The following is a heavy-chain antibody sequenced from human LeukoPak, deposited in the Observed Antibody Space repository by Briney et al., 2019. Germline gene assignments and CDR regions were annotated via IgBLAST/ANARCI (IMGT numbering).Heavy chain of an antibody. D-gene: IGHD3-22*01. V-gene: IGHV3-11*01. CDR3: ARDLGNYYYDSSGYHH. CDR2: ISSSGSTI. Sequence: PGGSLRLSCAASGFTFSDYYMSWIRQAPGKGLEWVSYISSSGSTIHYADSVKGRFTISRDNAKNSLYLQMNSLRAEDTAVYYCARDLGNYYYDSSGYHHWGQGTLVTVSS. J-gene: IGHJ4*02. CDR1: GFTFSDYY.